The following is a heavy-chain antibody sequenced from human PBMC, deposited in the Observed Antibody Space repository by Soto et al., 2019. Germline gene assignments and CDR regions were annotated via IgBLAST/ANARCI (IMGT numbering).Heavy chain of an antibody. Sequence: GASVKVSCKASGHTFTDYYVHWVRQAPGQGLEWMGIINPSGTYTSYAQKFQGRVTMTRDTSTSTVYMELSRLRSDDTAVYYCARDIPPDGMDVWGQGTTVTVSS. D-gene: IGHD2-21*01. J-gene: IGHJ6*02. CDR3: ARDIPPDGMDV. CDR1: GHTFTDYY. V-gene: IGHV1-46*01. CDR2: INPSGTYT.